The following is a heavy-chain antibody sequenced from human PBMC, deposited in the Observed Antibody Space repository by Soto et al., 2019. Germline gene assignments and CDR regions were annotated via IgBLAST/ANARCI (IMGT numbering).Heavy chain of an antibody. V-gene: IGHV4-39*01. J-gene: IGHJ5*02. CDR2: IYYSGRS. CDR1: GGSITSSSYY. Sequence: SETLSLTCTVSGGSITSSSYYWGWIRQPPGKGLEWIGGIYYSGRSYYNPSLKSRVTISVDTSKNQFSLKLSSVTAADTAVYYCARHGEWELLVKFEPWGQGTLVTVSS. CDR3: ARHGEWELLVKFEP. D-gene: IGHD1-26*01.